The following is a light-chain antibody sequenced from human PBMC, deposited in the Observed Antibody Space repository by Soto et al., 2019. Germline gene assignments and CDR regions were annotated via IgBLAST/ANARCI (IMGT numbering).Light chain of an antibody. CDR2: LGS. CDR3: MQPLQSWT. V-gene: IGKV2-28*01. CDR1: QSLLHSNGYNY. Sequence: DIVMTQSPLPLPVTPGEPASISCRSSQSLLHSNGYNYLDWYLQKPGQSPQLLIYLGSNRASGVPDRFSGSGSGTDFTLKISRVEAEDVGVYYCMQPLQSWTFGQGTKVDIK. J-gene: IGKJ1*01.